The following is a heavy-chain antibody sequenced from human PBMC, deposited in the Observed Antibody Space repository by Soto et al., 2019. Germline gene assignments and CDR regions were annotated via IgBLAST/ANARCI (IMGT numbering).Heavy chain of an antibody. J-gene: IGHJ4*02. Sequence: QVQLQESGPGLAKPSETLSLTCTVSGGSISNYYWSWIRQPPGKGLEWIGYIYYSGNTNYNPSLKSRVTISVDTSKKQFSLKVSAVTAADTAVYYCARQSTAWPNFDSWGQGTLVTVSS. D-gene: IGHD2-21*02. CDR1: GGSISNYY. CDR2: IYYSGNT. V-gene: IGHV4-59*01. CDR3: ARQSTAWPNFDS.